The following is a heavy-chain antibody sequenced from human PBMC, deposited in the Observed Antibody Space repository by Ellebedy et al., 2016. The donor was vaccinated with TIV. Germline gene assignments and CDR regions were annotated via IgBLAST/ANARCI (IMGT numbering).Heavy chain of an antibody. CDR3: ARTYYYGSVSYSNVPDY. V-gene: IGHV2-70*11. J-gene: IGHJ4*02. D-gene: IGHD3-10*01. CDR2: IDWEDDK. Sequence: SGPTLVKPTQTLTLTCTFSGFSLSTSGMCVSWIRQPPGKALEWLARIDWEDDKYYSTSLKTRLTISKDTSKNQVVLTMTNMDPVDTATYYCARTYYYGSVSYSNVPDYWGQGTLVTVSS. CDR1: GFSLSTSGMC.